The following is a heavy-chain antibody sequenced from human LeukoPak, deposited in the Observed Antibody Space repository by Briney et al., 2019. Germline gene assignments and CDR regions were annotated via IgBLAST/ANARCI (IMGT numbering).Heavy chain of an antibody. CDR3: ARGHPWNRVAATLGSRYSMDV. J-gene: IGHJ6*03. Sequence: ASVKVSCKASGYTFSGFYIHWVRQAPGQGLEWMGWINPNSGVTNYAQKFQGRVTMTRDTSISTAYMELSRLRSDDTAVYYCARGHPWNRVAATLGSRYSMDVWGKGTTVTISS. V-gene: IGHV1-2*02. D-gene: IGHD2-15*01. CDR1: GYTFSGFY. CDR2: INPNSGVT.